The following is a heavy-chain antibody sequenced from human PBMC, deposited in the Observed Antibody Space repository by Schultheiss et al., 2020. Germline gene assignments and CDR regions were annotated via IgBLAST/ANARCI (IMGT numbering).Heavy chain of an antibody. D-gene: IGHD1-26*01. CDR3: ARPVGGLDV. Sequence: KISCKTSGYSFTSYYVHWVRQAPGQGLEWMGRIIPILGIANYAQKFQGRVTITADKSTSTAYMELSSLRSEDTAVYYCARPVGGLDVWGQGTTVTVSS. CDR2: IIPILGIA. V-gene: IGHV1-69*02. J-gene: IGHJ6*02. CDR1: GYSFTSYY.